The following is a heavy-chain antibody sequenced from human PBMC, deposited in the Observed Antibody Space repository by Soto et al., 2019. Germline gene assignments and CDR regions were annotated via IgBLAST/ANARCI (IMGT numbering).Heavy chain of an antibody. CDR1: GFTFSTYG. Sequence: QVQLVESGGGVVQPGRSLRLSCAASGFTFSTYGMHWVRQAPGKGLEWMTVTWYDGSNKYYADSVKGRFTISRDNSKNTLCLQMSSLRAEDTAVYYCAREYSRTVDYWGQGTLGTVSS. D-gene: IGHD6-13*01. CDR3: AREYSRTVDY. J-gene: IGHJ4*02. CDR2: TWYDGSNK. V-gene: IGHV3-33*01.